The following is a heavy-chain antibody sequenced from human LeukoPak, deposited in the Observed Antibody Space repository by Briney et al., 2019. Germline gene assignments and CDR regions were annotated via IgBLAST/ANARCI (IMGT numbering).Heavy chain of an antibody. CDR3: ARAYCGGDCYIHYYYGMDV. V-gene: IGHV4-31*03. CDR2: IYYSGGT. D-gene: IGHD2-21*02. Sequence: SQTLSLTCTVSGGSIGSGGYYWSWIRQHPGKGLEWIGYIYYSGGTYYNPSLKSRVTISVDTSKNQFSLKLSSVTAADTAVYYCARAYCGGDCYIHYYYGMDVWGQGTTVTVSS. J-gene: IGHJ6*02. CDR1: GGSIGSGGYY.